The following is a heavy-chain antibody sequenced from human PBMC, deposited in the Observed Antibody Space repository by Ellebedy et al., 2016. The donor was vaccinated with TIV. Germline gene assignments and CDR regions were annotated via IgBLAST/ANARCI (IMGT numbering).Heavy chain of an antibody. CDR1: GGSFSGYY. CDR3: ARYGSGSYKY. J-gene: IGHJ4*02. V-gene: IGHV4-34*01. Sequence: GSLRLSXAVYGGSFSGYYWSWIRQPPGKGLEWIGEINHSGSTNYNPSLKSRVTISVDTSKNQFSLRLSSVTAADTAVYYCARYGSGSYKYWGQGTLVTVSS. CDR2: INHSGST. D-gene: IGHD3-10*01.